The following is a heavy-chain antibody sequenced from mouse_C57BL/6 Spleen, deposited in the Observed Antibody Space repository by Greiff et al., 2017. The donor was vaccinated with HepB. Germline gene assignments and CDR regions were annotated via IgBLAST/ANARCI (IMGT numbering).Heavy chain of an antibody. CDR1: GFTFSSYA. J-gene: IGHJ3*01. Sequence: EVKVVESGGGLVKPGGSLKLSCAASGFTFSSYAMSWVRQTPEKRLEWVATISDGGSYTYYPDNVKGRFTISRDNAKNNLYLQMSHLKSEDTAMYYCARGEYDYDWFAYWGQGTLVTVSA. CDR2: ISDGGSYT. CDR3: ARGEYDYDWFAY. D-gene: IGHD2-4*01. V-gene: IGHV5-4*03.